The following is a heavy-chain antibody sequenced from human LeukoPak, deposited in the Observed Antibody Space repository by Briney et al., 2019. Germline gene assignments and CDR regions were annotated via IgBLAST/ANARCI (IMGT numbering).Heavy chain of an antibody. CDR1: GFTFSSYS. D-gene: IGHD1-26*01. V-gene: IGHV3-21*01. Sequence: GGSLRLSCAASGFTFSSYSMNWVRQARGRGLEWVSSISRGSSYIYYADSVEGRFTISRDNAKNSLYLQRNSLRAEDTAVYYCARGSGSSGKDYWGQGTLVTVSS. J-gene: IGHJ4*02. CDR2: ISRGSSYI. CDR3: ARGSGSSGKDY.